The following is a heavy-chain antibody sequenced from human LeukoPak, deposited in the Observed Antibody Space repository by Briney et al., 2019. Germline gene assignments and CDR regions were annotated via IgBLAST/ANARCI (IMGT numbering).Heavy chain of an antibody. Sequence: GGSLRLSCAASGFSFKSYAMNWVRQAPGKGLEWVSGINWNGGSTGYADSVKGRFTISRDNAKNSLYLQMNSLRAEDTALYYCARDAANYGDYVYFDYWGQGTLVTVSS. V-gene: IGHV3-20*04. CDR2: INWNGGST. J-gene: IGHJ4*02. CDR1: GFSFKSYA. CDR3: ARDAANYGDYVYFDY. D-gene: IGHD4-17*01.